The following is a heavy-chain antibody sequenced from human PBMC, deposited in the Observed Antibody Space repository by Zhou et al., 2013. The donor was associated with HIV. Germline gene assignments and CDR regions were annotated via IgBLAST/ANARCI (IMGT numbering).Heavy chain of an antibody. D-gene: IGHD3-10*01. CDR1: GFTFDEYG. CDR3: ARDPGSLVRGGENYFDS. J-gene: IGHJ5*01. Sequence: EVQVVESGGGVVRPGGSLRLSCAASGFTFDEYGMAWVRQAPGKGLEWICGMSWSGDNIGYAASVKGRFIISRENAKNALYLDMNSLRAEDTAFYYCARDPGSLVRGGENYFDSWGPEPWSPSPQ. V-gene: IGHV3-20*04. CDR2: MSWSGDNI.